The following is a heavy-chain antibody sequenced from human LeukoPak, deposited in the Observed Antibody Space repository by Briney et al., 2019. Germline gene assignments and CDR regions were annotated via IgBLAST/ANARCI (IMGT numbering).Heavy chain of an antibody. CDR3: ARESHDAFDI. CDR2: ISAYNGNT. Sequence: ASVKVSCKASGYTFTSYGISWVRQAPGQGLEWMGWISAYNGNTNYAQKLQGRVTITRDTSASTAYMELSSLRPEDMAVYYCARESHDAFDIWGQGTMVTVSS. J-gene: IGHJ3*02. CDR1: GYTFTSYG. V-gene: IGHV1-18*03.